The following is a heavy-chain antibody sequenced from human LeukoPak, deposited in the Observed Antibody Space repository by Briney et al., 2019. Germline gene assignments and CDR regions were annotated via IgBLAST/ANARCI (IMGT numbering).Heavy chain of an antibody. D-gene: IGHD4-23*01. J-gene: IGHJ6*03. V-gene: IGHV4-38-2*01. Sequence: SETLSLTCAVSGYSISSGYYWGWIRQPPGKGLEWIGSIYHSGSTYYNPSLKSQVTISVDTSKNQFSLKLSSVTAADTAVYYCARLYYGGITYYYYYMDVWGKGTTVTVSS. CDR3: ARLYYGGITYYYYYMDV. CDR1: GYSISSGYY. CDR2: IYHSGST.